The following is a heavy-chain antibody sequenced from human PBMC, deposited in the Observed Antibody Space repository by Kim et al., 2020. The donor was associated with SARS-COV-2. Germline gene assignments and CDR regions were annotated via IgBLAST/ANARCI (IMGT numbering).Heavy chain of an antibody. CDR3: ASSITMVRGVIISAVYGMDV. CDR2: INPSGGST. Sequence: ASVKVSCKASGYTFTSYYMHWVRQAPGQGLEWMGIINPSGGSTSYAQKFQGRVTMTRDTSTSTVYMELSSLRSEDTAVYYCASSITMVRGVIISAVYGMDVWGQGTTVTVSS. CDR1: GYTFTSYY. V-gene: IGHV1-46*01. D-gene: IGHD3-10*01. J-gene: IGHJ6*02.